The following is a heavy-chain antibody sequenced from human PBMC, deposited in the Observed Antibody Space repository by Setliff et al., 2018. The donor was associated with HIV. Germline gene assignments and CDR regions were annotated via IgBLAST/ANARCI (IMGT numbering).Heavy chain of an antibody. V-gene: IGHV1-69*13. Sequence: ASVKVSCKTSGDSFSNYAITWVRQAPGQGLEWMGGIVPKFGTPNYAERFQGRVTITADESTSTAYMELRNLRSDDTAVYYCAVSWYTTGGGDYWGPGTLVTVSS. CDR1: GDSFSNYA. CDR3: AVSWYTTGGGDY. CDR2: IVPKFGTP. J-gene: IGHJ4*02. D-gene: IGHD3-16*01.